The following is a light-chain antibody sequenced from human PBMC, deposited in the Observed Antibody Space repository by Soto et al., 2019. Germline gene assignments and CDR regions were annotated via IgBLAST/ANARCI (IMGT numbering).Light chain of an antibody. Sequence: DIQLTQSPSTLSASVGDSVTITCRASQNVTTSMAWHQHKPGRAPKLLIFDVTNLKSGVPSRFSGGGSGTDFTLTISSLHSDDFATYYCQQYDYSRTFGRGTKVDLK. CDR2: DVT. V-gene: IGKV1-5*01. CDR1: QNVTTS. CDR3: QQYDYSRT. J-gene: IGKJ1*01.